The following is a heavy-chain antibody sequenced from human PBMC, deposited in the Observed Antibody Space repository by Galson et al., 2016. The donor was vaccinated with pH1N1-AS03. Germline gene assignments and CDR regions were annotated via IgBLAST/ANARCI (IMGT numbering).Heavy chain of an antibody. CDR1: GFTFSSYA. CDR3: AVSGAPSIAVAGRWLDY. D-gene: IGHD6-19*01. V-gene: IGHV3-9*01. CDR2: ISWNSGST. Sequence: LRLSCAASGFTFSSYAMSWVRQVPGKGLAWVSGISWNSGSTAYVDSVKGRFTISKDNAKNSLYLQMNSLRADDTAFYYCAVSGAPSIAVAGRWLDYWGQGTLVTVSS. J-gene: IGHJ4*02.